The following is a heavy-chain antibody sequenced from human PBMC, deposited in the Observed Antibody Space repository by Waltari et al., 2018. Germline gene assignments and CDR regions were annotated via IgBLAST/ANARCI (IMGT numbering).Heavy chain of an antibody. CDR1: GFTFSSYA. V-gene: IGHV3-23*04. D-gene: IGHD3-16*01. J-gene: IGHJ6*03. Sequence: EVQLVESGGGLVQPGGSLRLSCAASGFTFSSYAMSWVRQAPGKGLEWVSASSGSGGSTYYADSVKCRFTISRDNSKNTLYLQMNSLRAEDTAVYYCAKVGQLGYYMDVWGKGTTVTVSS. CDR2: SSGSGGST. CDR3: AKVGQLGYYMDV.